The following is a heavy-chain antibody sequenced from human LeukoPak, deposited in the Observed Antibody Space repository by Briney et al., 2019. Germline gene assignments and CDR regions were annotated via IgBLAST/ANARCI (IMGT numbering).Heavy chain of an antibody. D-gene: IGHD3-9*01. V-gene: IGHV3-64D*06. Sequence: GGSLRLSCAASGFTFSSYAMHWVRQAPGKGLEYVSSIGPNGASTLYADSVKGRFTISRDNSKNALYLQLTSLRLEDTALYYCVKDLTGTWSFDYWGQGTPVTVSS. CDR1: GFTFSSYA. CDR3: VKDLTGTWSFDY. CDR2: IGPNGAST. J-gene: IGHJ4*02.